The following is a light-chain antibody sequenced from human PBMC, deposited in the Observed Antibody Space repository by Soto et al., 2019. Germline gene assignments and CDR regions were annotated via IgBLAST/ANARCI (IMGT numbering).Light chain of an antibody. CDR1: QSVSSSY. Sequence: EIVLTLSPGTLSLSPGERATLSCRASQSVSSSYLAWYQQKSGQAPRLLIYGASSRATGIPDRFSGSGSGTDFTLTISRLEPEDFAVYFCQQYNPPLTFGGGTKVDIK. J-gene: IGKJ4*01. CDR3: QQYNPPLT. V-gene: IGKV3-20*01. CDR2: GAS.